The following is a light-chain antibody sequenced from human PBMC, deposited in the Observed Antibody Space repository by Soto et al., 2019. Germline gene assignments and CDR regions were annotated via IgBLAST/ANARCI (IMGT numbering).Light chain of an antibody. CDR2: AAS. V-gene: IGKV3-15*01. CDR1: QNIRFN. J-gene: IGKJ3*01. CDR3: QQYGSSPFT. Sequence: EIVMTQSPAVLSVSPVERATLSCRASQNIRFNLAWYQQKPGQAPRLLISAASTRATGIPARFSGSGSGTDFTLTIRRLEPEDFAVYYCQQYGSSPFTFGPGTKVDIK.